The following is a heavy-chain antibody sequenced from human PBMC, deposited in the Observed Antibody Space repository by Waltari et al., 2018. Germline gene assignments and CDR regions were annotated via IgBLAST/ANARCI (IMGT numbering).Heavy chain of an antibody. V-gene: IGHV3-48*03. D-gene: IGHD6-13*01. Sequence: EVQLVESGGGLVQPGGSLRLSCAASGFTFSSYDMNWVRQAPGKGLEWVSYISSSGSTIYYADSVKGRFTISRDNAKNSLYLQMNSLRAEDTAVYYCAREGEAGYSSSWYSDYWGQGTLVTVSS. CDR3: AREGEAGYSSSWYSDY. CDR2: ISSSGSTI. J-gene: IGHJ4*02. CDR1: GFTFSSYD.